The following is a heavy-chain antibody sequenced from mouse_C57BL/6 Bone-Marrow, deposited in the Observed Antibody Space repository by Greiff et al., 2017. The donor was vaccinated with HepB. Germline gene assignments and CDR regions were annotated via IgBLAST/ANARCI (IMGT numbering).Heavy chain of an antibody. J-gene: IGHJ3*01. CDR2: IDPENGDT. Sequence: VQLQQSGAELVRPGASVKLSCTASGFNIKDDYMHWVKQRPEQGLEWIGWIDPENGDTEYASKFQGKATITADTSSNTAYLQLSSLTSEDTAVYYCTRDYGSSWFAYWGQGTLVTVSA. D-gene: IGHD1-1*01. CDR3: TRDYGSSWFAY. CDR1: GFNIKDDY. V-gene: IGHV14-4*01.